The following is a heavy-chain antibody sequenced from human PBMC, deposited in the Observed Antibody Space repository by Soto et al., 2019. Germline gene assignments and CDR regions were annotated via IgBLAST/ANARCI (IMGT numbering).Heavy chain of an antibody. D-gene: IGHD3-22*01. CDR1: GFTFSSYS. J-gene: IGHJ4*02. V-gene: IGHV3-48*02. CDR2: ISSSSSTI. CDR3: ARDPPRRYYYDSSGYPPDY. Sequence: PGGSLRLSCAASGFTFSSYSMNWVRQAPGKGLEWVSYISSSSSTIYYADSVKGRFTISRDNAKNLLYLQMNSLRDGDTAVYYCARDPPRRYYYDSSGYPPDYWGQGTLVTVSS.